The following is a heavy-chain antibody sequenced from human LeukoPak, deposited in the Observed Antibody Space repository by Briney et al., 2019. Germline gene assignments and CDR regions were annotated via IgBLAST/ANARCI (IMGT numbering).Heavy chain of an antibody. CDR1: GFTFSHYG. CDR3: ARSYSSSRFSAFDL. Sequence: GGSLRLSCAASGFTFSHYGMHWVRQAPGVGLEWVSFIPNDGTNKNYTDSVKGRFTISRNESKNTLYLQINSLRAEDTAVYSCARSYSSSRFSAFDLWGQGTMVTVSS. V-gene: IGHV3-30*02. J-gene: IGHJ3*01. CDR2: IPNDGTNK. D-gene: IGHD6-19*01.